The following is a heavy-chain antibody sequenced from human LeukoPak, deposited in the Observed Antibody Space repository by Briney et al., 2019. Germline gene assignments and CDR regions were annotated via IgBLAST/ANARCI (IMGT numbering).Heavy chain of an antibody. D-gene: IGHD6-13*01. CDR3: AKDLGSNDAFDI. J-gene: IGHJ3*02. V-gene: IGHV3-23*01. Sequence: PGGSLRLSCAPSGFTFSNYAMSWVRLAPGKGLEWVSSISDSGHRTYYADSVKGRFIISRDNSRNTLSLQMSSLRAEDTAIYYCAKDLGSNDAFDIWGQGTMVTVSS. CDR1: GFTFSNYA. CDR2: ISDSGHRT.